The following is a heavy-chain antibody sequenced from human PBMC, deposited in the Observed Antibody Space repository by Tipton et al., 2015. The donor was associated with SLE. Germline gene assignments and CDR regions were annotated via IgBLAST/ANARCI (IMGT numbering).Heavy chain of an antibody. CDR2: IYTSGST. V-gene: IGHV4-61*09. Sequence: TLSLTCTVSGGSISSGSYYWSWIRQPAGKGLEWIGHIYTSGSTNYNPSLKSRVTIPVDTSKNQFSLKLSSVTAADTAVYYCARDPFPTVTTGAFDIWGQGTMVTVSS. J-gene: IGHJ3*02. CDR1: GGSISSGSYY. CDR3: ARDPFPTVTTGAFDI. D-gene: IGHD4-17*01.